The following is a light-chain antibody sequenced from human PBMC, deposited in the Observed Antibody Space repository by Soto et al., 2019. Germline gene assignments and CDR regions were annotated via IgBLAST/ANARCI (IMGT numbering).Light chain of an antibody. V-gene: IGKV3-11*01. CDR3: QQRTNWPRGT. Sequence: EIVLTQSPATLSLSPGERATLSCRASQNVSSYLAWYQQNPGQAPRILIYEASNRATGIPARFSGSGSGTDFTLTISSLEPADFAVYYCQQRTNWPRGTFGPGTKVDIK. J-gene: IGKJ3*01. CDR2: EAS. CDR1: QNVSSY.